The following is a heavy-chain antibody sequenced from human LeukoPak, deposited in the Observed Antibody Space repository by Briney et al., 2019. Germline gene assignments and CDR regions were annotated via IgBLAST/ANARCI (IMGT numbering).Heavy chain of an antibody. D-gene: IGHD3-10*01. V-gene: IGHV1-58*02. CDR2: IVVASGNT. CDR1: GYTFTSSA. J-gene: IGHJ6*02. CDR3: AAIHAQEFLRPIETETDNTNYFYYGMDV. Sequence: ASVKVSREASGYTFTSSAMQWVRHARGQRLEWMGWIVVASGNTNYAQKSRERVTNTRDMSTSTAYIAQRSLRSEDTRVYSCAAIHAQEFLRPIETETDNTNYFYYGMDVWGQGTTVTVS.